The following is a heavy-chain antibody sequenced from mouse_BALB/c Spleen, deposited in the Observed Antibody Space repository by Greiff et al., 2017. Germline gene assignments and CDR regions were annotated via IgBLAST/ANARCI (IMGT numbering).Heavy chain of an antibody. D-gene: IGHD2-4*01. J-gene: IGHJ4*01. CDR1: GFSLTSYG. V-gene: IGHV2-2*02. CDR3: ARKGGYDYDDYYAMDY. CDR2: IWSGGST. Sequence: QVQLQQSGPGLVQPSQSLSITCTVSGFSLTSYGVHWVRQSPGKGLEWLGVIWSGGSTDYNAAFISRLSISKDNSKSQVFFKMNSLQANDTAIYYCARKGGYDYDDYYAMDYWGQGTSVTVSS.